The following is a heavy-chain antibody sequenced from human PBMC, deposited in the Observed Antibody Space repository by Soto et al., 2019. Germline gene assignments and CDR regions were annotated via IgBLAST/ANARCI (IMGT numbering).Heavy chain of an antibody. V-gene: IGHV2-5*01. CDR1: GFSLSTSGVG. CDR3: ALIKDCSRTDCFLASFDP. J-gene: IGHJ5*02. D-gene: IGHD2-2*01. CDR2: IYWNDDK. Sequence: SGPTLVNPTQTLTLTCTFSGFSLSTSGVGVGWIRQPPGKALECLAFIYWNDDKSYSTSLKSRLTISKDTSRSQVVLTMTNMDPVDSATYYCALIKDCSRTDCFLASFDPWGQGTLVTVSS.